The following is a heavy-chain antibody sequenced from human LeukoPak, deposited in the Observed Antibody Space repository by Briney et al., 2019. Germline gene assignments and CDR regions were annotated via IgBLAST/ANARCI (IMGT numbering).Heavy chain of an antibody. V-gene: IGHV4-31*03. D-gene: IGHD3-3*01. Sequence: SQTLSLTCTVSGGAISSGDYYRSWLRQHAGKGLEWIGYINYSGGAYYNPSLKSRVTMSVDTSKNQFSLKLSSVTAADTAVYYCARAILTPSGYVWHFDLWGRGTLVTVSA. J-gene: IGHJ2*01. CDR3: ARAILTPSGYVWHFDL. CDR2: INYSGGA. CDR1: GGAISSGDYY.